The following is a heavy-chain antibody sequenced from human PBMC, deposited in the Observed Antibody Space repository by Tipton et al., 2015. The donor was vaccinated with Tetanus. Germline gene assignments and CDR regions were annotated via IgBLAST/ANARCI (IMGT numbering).Heavy chain of an antibody. D-gene: IGHD3-3*01. CDR2: VDPRDSQA. CDR3: ARRRSAVLSGAYHWYFDL. CDR1: GYNFSHYS. J-gene: IGHJ2*01. V-gene: IGHV5-51*01. Sequence: QLVQSGAGVKKPGESLKISCQGSGYNFSHYSIGWVRQLPGRGLEWMGIVDPRDSQATYGPSFQGQVTLSADRSINVAYLQWGSLKASDTGLYYCARRRSAVLSGAYHWYFDLWGRGTLVGVSS.